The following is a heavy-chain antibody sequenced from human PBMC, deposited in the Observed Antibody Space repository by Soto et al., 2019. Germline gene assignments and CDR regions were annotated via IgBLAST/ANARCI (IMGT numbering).Heavy chain of an antibody. D-gene: IGHD2-8*01. Sequence: PSETLSLTCDVYGGSFSGYYWTWIRQSPGKGLEWIGEINHTGSTNYNPSLKSRVTISVDASKNQFSLKLSSVTAADAAVYYCARPRKWLQYFEYWGQGTLGTVSS. V-gene: IGHV4-34*01. CDR2: INHTGST. J-gene: IGHJ4*02. CDR1: GGSFSGYY. CDR3: ARPRKWLQYFEY.